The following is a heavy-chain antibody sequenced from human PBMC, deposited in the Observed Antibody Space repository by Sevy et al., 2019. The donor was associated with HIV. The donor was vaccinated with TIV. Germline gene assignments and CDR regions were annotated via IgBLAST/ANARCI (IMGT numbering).Heavy chain of an antibody. CDR2: ISYDGSNK. CDR1: GFTFSTYG. V-gene: IGHV3-30*18. D-gene: IGHD6-13*01. J-gene: IGHJ5*02. Sequence: GGSLRLSCAASGFTFSTYGMHWVRQAPGKGLEWMAVISYDGSNKYYADSVTGRFTISRDNSKNTVYLQMNSLRAEDTAMYYCAKDLSGYSSTWGVNWFDPWGQGTLVTVSS. CDR3: AKDLSGYSSTWGVNWFDP.